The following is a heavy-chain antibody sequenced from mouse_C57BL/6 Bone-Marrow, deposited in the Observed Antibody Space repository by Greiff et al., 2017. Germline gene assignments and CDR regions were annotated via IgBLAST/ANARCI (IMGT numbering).Heavy chain of an antibody. CDR2: FDPENGDT. CDR1: GYTFTSYW. CDR3: TYSLAWFAY. J-gene: IGHJ3*01. Sequence: EVKLMESGTVLARPGASVTMSCKTSGYTFTSYWMHWVKQRPEQGLEWIGWFDPENGDTEYASKFPGKATITAATSSNTAYLQLSCLTSEDTAVYYCTYSLAWFAYWGQGTLVTVSA. V-gene: IGHV14-4*01. D-gene: IGHD2-12*01.